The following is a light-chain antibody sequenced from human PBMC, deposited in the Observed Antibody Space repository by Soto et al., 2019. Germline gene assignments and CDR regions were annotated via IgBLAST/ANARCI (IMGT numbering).Light chain of an antibody. V-gene: IGKV3-15*01. J-gene: IGKJ2*01. Sequence: EIVMTQSPATLSVSPGERATLSCRASQSISSSLAWYQQKPGQAPRLLIYGASTRATGIPARFSGSGSGTEFPLTISSLQSEVFAVYYCQQYNNGPTYTFGQGTKLEIK. CDR2: GAS. CDR1: QSISSS. CDR3: QQYNNGPTYT.